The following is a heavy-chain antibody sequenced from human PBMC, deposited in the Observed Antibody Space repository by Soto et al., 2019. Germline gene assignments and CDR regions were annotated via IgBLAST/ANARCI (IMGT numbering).Heavy chain of an antibody. CDR1: GYTFTSYG. J-gene: IGHJ3*02. CDR3: ARDGDGGYCIFCLCYFSPPNSFDI. Sequence: ASVKVSCKASGYTFTSYGISWVRRAPGQGLEWMGWISAYNGNTNYAQKLQGRVTMTTDTSTSTAYMELRSLRSDDTAVYYCARDGDGGYCIFCLCYFSPPNSFDIRSQGT. D-gene: IGHD2-8*01. V-gene: IGHV1-18*01. CDR2: ISAYNGNT.